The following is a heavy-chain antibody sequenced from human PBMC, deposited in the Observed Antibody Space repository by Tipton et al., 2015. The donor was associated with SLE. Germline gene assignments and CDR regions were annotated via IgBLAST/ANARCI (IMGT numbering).Heavy chain of an antibody. CDR1: GGSISSGSYY. J-gene: IGHJ4*02. CDR3: ARQFSLYSFDY. V-gene: IGHV4-61*09. Sequence: LRLSCNVSGGSISSGSYYWTWIRQPAGKGLEWIGHIYATGITNYNPSLKSRVTISVDTSKNQFSLMLSSVTAADTAVYYCARQFSLYSFDYWGQGTLVTVSS. CDR2: IYATGIT. D-gene: IGHD2-2*01.